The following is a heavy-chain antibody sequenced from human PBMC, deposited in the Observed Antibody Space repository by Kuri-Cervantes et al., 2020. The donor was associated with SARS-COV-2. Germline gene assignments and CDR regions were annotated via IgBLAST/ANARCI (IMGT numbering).Heavy chain of an antibody. Sequence: ASVKVSCKASGYTFNTYGISWVRQAPGRGLEWMGSINTYNGNTNYAQIIQGRVTMTTDTSTSTAFMELRSLRSDDTAVYYCARDTGYGADYFDYWGQGTLVTVSS. D-gene: IGHD4-17*01. CDR2: INTYNGNT. V-gene: IGHV1-18*01. CDR3: ARDTGYGADYFDY. J-gene: IGHJ4*02. CDR1: GYTFNTYG.